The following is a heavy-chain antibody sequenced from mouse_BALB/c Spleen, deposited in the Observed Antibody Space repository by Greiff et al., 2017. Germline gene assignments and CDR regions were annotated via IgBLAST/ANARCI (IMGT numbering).Heavy chain of an antibody. D-gene: IGHD2-4*01. Sequence: VQLQQPGAELVKPGASVKLSCKASGYTFTSYWMHWVKQRPGQGLEWIGEINPSNGRTNYNEKFKSKATLTVDKSSSTAYMQLSSLTSEDSAVYYCARSGLSFAYWGQGTLVTVSA. V-gene: IGHV1S81*02. CDR2: INPSNGRT. CDR3: ARSGLSFAY. J-gene: IGHJ3*01. CDR1: GYTFTSYW.